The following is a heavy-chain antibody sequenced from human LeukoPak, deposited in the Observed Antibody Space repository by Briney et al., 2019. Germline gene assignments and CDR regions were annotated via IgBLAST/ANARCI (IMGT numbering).Heavy chain of an antibody. CDR3: ARVALGSYNWFDP. D-gene: IGHD3-10*01. CDR2: IRYDGSNK. CDR1: GFTFSSYG. V-gene: IGHV3-30*02. J-gene: IGHJ5*02. Sequence: GGSLRLSCAASGFTFSSYGMHWVRQAPGKGLEWVAFIRYDGSNKYYADSVKGRFTISRDNSKNTLYLQMNSLRAEDTAVYYCARVALGSYNWFDPWGQGTLVTVSS.